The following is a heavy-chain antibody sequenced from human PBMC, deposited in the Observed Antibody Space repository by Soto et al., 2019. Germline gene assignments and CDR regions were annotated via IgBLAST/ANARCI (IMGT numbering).Heavy chain of an antibody. CDR1: GDSISTVDYF. V-gene: IGHV4-30-4*01. CDR2: IYKSATT. Sequence: PSETLSLTCSVSGDSISTVDYFWAWVRQPPGQALEYIGYIYKSATTYYNPSFESRVAISLDTSKSQFSLNVTSLTAADTAVYFCARGRYCLTGRCFSNWFDSWGQGTLVTVSS. J-gene: IGHJ5*01. CDR3: ARGRYCLTGRCFSNWFDS. D-gene: IGHD2-15*01.